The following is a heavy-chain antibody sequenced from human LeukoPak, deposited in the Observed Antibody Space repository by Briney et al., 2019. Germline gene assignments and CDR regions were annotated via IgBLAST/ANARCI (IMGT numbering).Heavy chain of an antibody. Sequence: SETLSLTCTVSGGSISSYYWSWIRQPPGKGLEWIGYIYYSGSTNYKPSLKSRVTISVDTSKNQFSLKLSSVTAADTAVYYCAKSSYSIFDYWGQGTLVTVSS. J-gene: IGHJ4*02. D-gene: IGHD5-18*01. CDR1: GGSISSYY. CDR3: AKSSYSIFDY. V-gene: IGHV4-59*01. CDR2: IYYSGST.